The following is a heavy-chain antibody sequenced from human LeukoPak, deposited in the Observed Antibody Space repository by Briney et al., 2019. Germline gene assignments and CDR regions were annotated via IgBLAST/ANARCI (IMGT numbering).Heavy chain of an antibody. CDR1: GFTLSSNY. V-gene: IGHV3-53*04. CDR2: IYSGGST. D-gene: IGHD2-2*01. J-gene: IGHJ6*02. CDR3: ARADIVVVPAAIHYYYGMDV. Sequence: GGSLRLSCAASGFTLSSNYMSWVRQAPGKGLEWVSVIYSGGSTYYADSVKGRFTISRHNSKNTLYLQMNSLRAEDTAVYYCARADIVVVPAAIHYYYGMDVWGQGTTVTVSS.